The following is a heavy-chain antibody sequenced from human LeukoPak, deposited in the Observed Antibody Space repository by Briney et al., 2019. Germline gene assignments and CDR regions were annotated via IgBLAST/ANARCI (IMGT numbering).Heavy chain of an antibody. CDR1: GGSISSYY. Sequence: SETLSLTCTVSGGSISSYYWSWIRQPPGKGLEWIGYIYYSGSTIYNPSLKSRVTISVDTSKNQFSLKLSSVTAADTAVYYCARVAAYRVLDYWGQGTLVTVSS. D-gene: IGHD6-13*01. CDR2: IYYSGST. J-gene: IGHJ4*02. CDR3: ARVAAYRVLDY. V-gene: IGHV4-59*08.